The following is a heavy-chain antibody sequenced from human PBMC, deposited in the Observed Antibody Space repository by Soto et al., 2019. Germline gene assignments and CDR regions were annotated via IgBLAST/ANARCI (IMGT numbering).Heavy chain of an antibody. V-gene: IGHV3-64*04. D-gene: IGHD3-22*01. CDR1: GFIFSIYA. Sequence: GGSLRLSCSGSGFIFSIYAIHWVRQAPGKGLEYVSFISIDGSRTHYADSVKGRFTISRDNSKNTAYLQMNSLRAEDTAVYYCARMGDSSGYSGWFAPWGQGTLVTV. CDR3: ARMGDSSGYSGWFAP. CDR2: ISIDGSRT. J-gene: IGHJ5*02.